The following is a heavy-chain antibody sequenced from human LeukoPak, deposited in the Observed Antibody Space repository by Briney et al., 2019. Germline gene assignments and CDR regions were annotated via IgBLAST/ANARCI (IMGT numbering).Heavy chain of an antibody. CDR3: SGGYDYFFDS. J-gene: IGHJ4*02. Sequence: GGSLRLCCAASGFTFSDSAMHWVRQASGKGLEWVGRIRSKANSYATTYSASVKGRFSISRDDSKSTAYLQMDSLKTEDTAVYYCSGGYDYFFDSWGQGTLVTVSS. D-gene: IGHD5-12*01. V-gene: IGHV3-73*01. CDR2: IRSKANSYAT. CDR1: GFTFSDSA.